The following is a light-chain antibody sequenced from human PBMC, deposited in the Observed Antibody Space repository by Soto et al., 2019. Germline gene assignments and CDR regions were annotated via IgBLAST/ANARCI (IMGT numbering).Light chain of an antibody. V-gene: IGKV3-11*01. CDR3: QQRSNLPPT. Sequence: EILLPQSPSTLPLSPGERANLSCRARQFIDRYLAWYRQIHGQAPRILIYDASNRATGIPERFSGGGSGTDFTLTISSLAPEDFEVYYCQQRSNLPPTFGQGTRLEIK. J-gene: IGKJ5*01. CDR2: DAS. CDR1: QFIDRY.